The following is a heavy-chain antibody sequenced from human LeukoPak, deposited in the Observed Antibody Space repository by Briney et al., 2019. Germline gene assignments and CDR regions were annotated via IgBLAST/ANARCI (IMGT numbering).Heavy chain of an antibody. CDR2: INPTSRNT. Sequence: GASVKVSCKASGYTFSGYYIHWVRQAPGQGLEWMGWINPTSRNTNSAPRFQGRITLTSDTSINTAYMELNNVTSDDTATYYCARWGGHFSDWGQGTLVSVSS. CDR3: ARWGGHFSD. CDR1: GYTFSGYY. D-gene: IGHD3-3*01. J-gene: IGHJ4*02. V-gene: IGHV1-2*02.